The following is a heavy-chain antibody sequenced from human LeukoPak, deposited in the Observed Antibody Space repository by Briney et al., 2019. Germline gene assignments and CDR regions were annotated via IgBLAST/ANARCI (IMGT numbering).Heavy chain of an antibody. D-gene: IGHD1-1*01. J-gene: IGHJ3*02. CDR3: ATAPVHAHRAWGAFDI. V-gene: IGHV1-24*01. CDR1: GYTLTELS. CDR2: FDPEDGET. Sequence: GSVKVSCKVSGYTLTELSMHWVRQAPGKGLEWMGGFDPEDGETIYAQKFQGRVTMTEDTSTDTAYMELSSLRSEDTAVYYCATAPVHAHRAWGAFDIWGQGTIVTVSS.